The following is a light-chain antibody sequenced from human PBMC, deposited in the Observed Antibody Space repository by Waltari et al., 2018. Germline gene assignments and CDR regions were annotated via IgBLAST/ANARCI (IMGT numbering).Light chain of an antibody. CDR3: QTWDDTTV. Sequence: SYVLTQPPSVSVAPGETARITCGGNNIESKSVHWYRQRPGQAPVVVISYDNDRAAGIPGRFSGSNSGNTATLIISEAQALDEADYYCQTWDDTTVFGGGTRVTVL. CDR2: YDN. CDR1: NIESKS. V-gene: IGLV3-21*01. J-gene: IGLJ1*01.